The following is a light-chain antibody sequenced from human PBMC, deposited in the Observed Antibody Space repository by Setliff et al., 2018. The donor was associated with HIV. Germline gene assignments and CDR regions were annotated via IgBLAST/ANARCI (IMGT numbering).Light chain of an antibody. CDR3: VLYMGNGVSV. J-gene: IGLJ3*02. Sequence: QTVVTQEPSISVSPGGTVTLTCGLRSGSVSTGHFPSWYQQTPGQTPRMLIYSTNTRSSGVPDRFSGSILGNRAALTITGAQADDECDYYCVLYMGNGVSVFGGGTKVTVL. CDR1: SGSVSTGHF. V-gene: IGLV8-61*01. CDR2: STN.